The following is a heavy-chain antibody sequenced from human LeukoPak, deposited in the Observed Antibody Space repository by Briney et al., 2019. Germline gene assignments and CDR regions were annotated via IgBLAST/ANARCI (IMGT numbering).Heavy chain of an antibody. Sequence: PTGGSLRLSCAASGFTFSSHAMSWVRQAAGKGLKWVSTISDSGVSTYYADSVKGRFTISRDNSKNTLYMQMNSLRAGDTAVYYCAKDLSSSGFRIDYWGQGTLVTVSS. CDR2: ISDSGVST. J-gene: IGHJ4*02. V-gene: IGHV3-23*01. CDR1: GFTFSSHA. CDR3: AKDLSSSGFRIDY. D-gene: IGHD6-19*01.